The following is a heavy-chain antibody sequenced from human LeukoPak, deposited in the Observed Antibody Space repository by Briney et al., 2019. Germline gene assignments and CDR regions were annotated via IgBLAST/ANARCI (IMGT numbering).Heavy chain of an antibody. V-gene: IGHV1-69*04. Sequence: SVKVSCKASGGTFSSYAISWVRQAPGQGLEWMGRIIPILGIANYAQKFQGRVTITADKATSTAYRALSSLRSEDRAVYYCAREGIAAGGTAIDYWGQGTLVTVSS. D-gene: IGHD6-13*01. CDR1: GGTFSSYA. CDR3: AREGIAAGGTAIDY. J-gene: IGHJ4*02. CDR2: IIPILGIA.